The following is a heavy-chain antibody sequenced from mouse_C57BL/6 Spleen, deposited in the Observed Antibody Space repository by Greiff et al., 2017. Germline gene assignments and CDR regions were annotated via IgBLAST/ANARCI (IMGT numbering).Heavy chain of an antibody. CDR2: IDPSDSET. CDR3: AREGGYYRYFDV. J-gene: IGHJ1*03. D-gene: IGHD2-2*01. V-gene: IGHV1-52*01. CDR1: GYTFTSYW. Sequence: VQLQQPGAELVRPGSSVKLSCKASGYTFTSYWMHWVKQRPIQGLEWIGNIDPSDSETHYNQKFKDKATLTVDKSSSTAYMQLSSLTSEDSAVYYCAREGGYYRYFDVWGTGTTVTVSS.